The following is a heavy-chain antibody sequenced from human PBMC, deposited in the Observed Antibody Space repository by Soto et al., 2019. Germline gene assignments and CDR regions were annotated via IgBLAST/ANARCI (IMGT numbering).Heavy chain of an antibody. CDR2: IYSDGRT. D-gene: IGHD3-10*01. J-gene: IGHJ4*02. V-gene: IGHV3-53*01. CDR1: GFTVSSNY. Sequence: EVQLVESGGGLIQPGGSLRLSCAASGFTVSSNYMSWVRQAPGKGLEWVSVIYSDGRTYYADSVKGRFTISRDNSKNTVSLQMKSLRAEDTAVYYCAISPRNYGEAYFDYWGQGTLVTVSS. CDR3: AISPRNYGEAYFDY.